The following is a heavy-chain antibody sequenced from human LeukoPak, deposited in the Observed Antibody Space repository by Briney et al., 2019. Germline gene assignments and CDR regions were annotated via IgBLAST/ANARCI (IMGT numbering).Heavy chain of an antibody. D-gene: IGHD3-22*01. J-gene: IGHJ3*02. CDR2: INPNSGGT. CDR1: GYTLTELS. V-gene: IGHV1-2*04. CDR3: ARASGIVVVIGAFDI. Sequence: ASVKVSCKVSGYTLTELSMHWVRQAPGQGLEWMGWINPNSGGTNYAQKFQGWVTMTRDTSISTAYMELSRLRSDDTTVYYCARASGIVVVIGAFDIWGQGTMVTVSS.